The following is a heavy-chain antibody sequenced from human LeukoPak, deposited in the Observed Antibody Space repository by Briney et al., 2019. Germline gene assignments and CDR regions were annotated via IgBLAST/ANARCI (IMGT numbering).Heavy chain of an antibody. V-gene: IGHV4-4*02. CDR2: IYHSGST. Sequence: PSETLSLTCAVSGGSISSSNWWSWVRQPPGKGLEWIGEIYHSGSTNYNPSLKSRVTISVDKSKNQFSLKLSSVTAADTAVYYCATHTVTTLFHPRGSFDLWGRGTLVTVSS. J-gene: IGHJ2*01. CDR3: ATHTVTTLFHPRGSFDL. D-gene: IGHD4-17*01. CDR1: GGSISSSNW.